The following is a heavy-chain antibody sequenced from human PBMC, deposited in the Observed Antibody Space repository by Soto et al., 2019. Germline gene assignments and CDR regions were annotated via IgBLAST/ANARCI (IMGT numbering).Heavy chain of an antibody. CDR3: ARHPWDYGEAPDV. CDR1: GGTFSSYD. J-gene: IGHJ6*02. D-gene: IGHD4-17*01. Sequence: SVKVSCKASGGTFSSYDISWVRQAPGQGLEWMGGTIPIFGTANYAQKFQGRVTITADESTSTAYMELSSLRSEDTAVYYCARHPWDYGEAPDVWGQGTTVTVSS. CDR2: TIPIFGTA. V-gene: IGHV1-69*13.